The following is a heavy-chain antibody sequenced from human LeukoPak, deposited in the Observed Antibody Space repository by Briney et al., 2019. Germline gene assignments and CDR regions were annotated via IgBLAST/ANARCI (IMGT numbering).Heavy chain of an antibody. CDR1: GGSISSNTYY. D-gene: IGHD2-15*01. V-gene: IGHV4-39*01. CDR2: IYYSGST. J-gene: IGHJ4*02. Sequence: PSETLSLTCIVSGGSISSNTYYWGWIRQPPGKGLEWIGSIYYSGSTYYNPSLKSRVTISVDTSKNQFSLKLNSVTAADTAVYYCATFCSGASCYGGNWGQGTLVTVSS. CDR3: ATFCSGASCYGGN.